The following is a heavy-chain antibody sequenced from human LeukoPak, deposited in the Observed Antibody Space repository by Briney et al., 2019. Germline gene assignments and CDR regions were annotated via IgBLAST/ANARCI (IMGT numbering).Heavy chain of an antibody. CDR2: INQDGSEK. CDR1: GFTFSRHW. J-gene: IGHJ4*02. D-gene: IGHD1-14*01. CDR3: GRDHTEPGVILDY. Sequence: GGSLRLSRAASGFTFSRHWMNSVRQAPGKGLEWVANINQDGSEKYYVDSVKGRFTISRDNAKNSLYLQMSSLRVEDTAVYYCGRDHTEPGVILDYWGQGALVTVSS. V-gene: IGHV3-7*05.